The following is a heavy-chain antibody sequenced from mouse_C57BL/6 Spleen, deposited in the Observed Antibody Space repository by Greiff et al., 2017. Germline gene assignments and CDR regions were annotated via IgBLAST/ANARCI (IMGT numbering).Heavy chain of an antibody. CDR3: SYYYGSSYVWFAY. V-gene: IGHV1-64*01. J-gene: IGHJ3*01. CDR1: GYTFTSYW. D-gene: IGHD1-1*01. Sequence: QVQLKQSGAELVKPGASVKLSCKASGYTFTSYWMHWVKQRPGQGLEWIGMIHPNSGSTNYNEKFKSKATLTVDKSSSTAYMQLSSLTSEDSAVYYCSYYYGSSYVWFAYWGQGTLVTVSA. CDR2: IHPNSGST.